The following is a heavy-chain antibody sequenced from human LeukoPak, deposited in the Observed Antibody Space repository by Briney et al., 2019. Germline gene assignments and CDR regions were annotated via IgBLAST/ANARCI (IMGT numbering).Heavy chain of an antibody. CDR3: AKHYDSSGYPRRGDYFDY. CDR1: GFTFSSYA. Sequence: GGSLRLSCAASGFTFSSYAMSWVRQAPGKGLEWVSAISGSGGSTYYADSVKGRFTISRDNSKNTLYLQMNSLRAEDTAVYYCAKHYDSSGYPRRGDYFDYWGQGTLVTVSS. J-gene: IGHJ4*02. V-gene: IGHV3-23*01. D-gene: IGHD3-22*01. CDR2: ISGSGGST.